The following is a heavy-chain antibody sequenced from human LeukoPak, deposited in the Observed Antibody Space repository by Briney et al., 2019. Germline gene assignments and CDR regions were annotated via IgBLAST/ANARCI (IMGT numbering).Heavy chain of an antibody. CDR3: AGHHDYIYYYYYMDV. CDR2: IYYSGST. Sequence: SETLSLTCTVSGGSISSSSYYWGWIRQPPGKGLERIGSIYYSGSTYYNPSLKSRVTISVDTSKNQSSLKLSSVTAADTAVYYCAGHHDYIYYYYYMDVWGKGTTVTVSS. D-gene: IGHD4-11*01. CDR1: GGSISSSSYY. V-gene: IGHV4-39*07. J-gene: IGHJ6*03.